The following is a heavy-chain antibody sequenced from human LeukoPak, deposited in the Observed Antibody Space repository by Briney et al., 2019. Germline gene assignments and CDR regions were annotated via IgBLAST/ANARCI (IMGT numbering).Heavy chain of an antibody. J-gene: IGHJ6*03. CDR3: AREGRGSYYYDSSGYYTIYYYYYYMDV. CDR2: IYYSGST. CDR1: GGSVSSGGYY. V-gene: IGHV4-31*03. D-gene: IGHD3-22*01. Sequence: SETLSLTCTVSGGSVSSGGYYWSWIRQHPGKGLEWIVYIYYSGSTYYNPSLKSRVTISVDTSKNQFSLKLSSVTAADTAVYYCAREGRGSYYYDSSGYYTIYYYYYYMDVWGKGTTVTVS.